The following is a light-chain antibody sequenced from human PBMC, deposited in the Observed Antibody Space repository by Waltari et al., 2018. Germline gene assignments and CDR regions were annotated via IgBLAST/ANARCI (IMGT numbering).Light chain of an antibody. V-gene: IGLV2-14*01. Sequence: QSALTQPPSVSVSPGQSITSSCTGTSSDVGGYNYVSWYQQHPGKAPKLMIYEVSNRPSGVSNRFSGSKSGNTASLTISGLQAEDEADYYCSSYTSSSTLEVFGTGTKVTVL. CDR3: SSYTSSSTLEV. J-gene: IGLJ1*01. CDR2: EVS. CDR1: SSDVGGYNY.